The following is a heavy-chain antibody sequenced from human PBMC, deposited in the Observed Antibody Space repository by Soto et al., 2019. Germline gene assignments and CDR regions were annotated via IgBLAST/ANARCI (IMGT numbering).Heavy chain of an antibody. D-gene: IGHD2-8*02. V-gene: IGHV4-34*01. CDR2: INHSGST. Sequence: QVQLQQWGAGLLKPSETLSLTCAVYGGSXXXXXXXWFRQPPGTGLEWIGEINHSGSTNYNPSLKXRVTISVDXSKXQFSXKLTSVTAADTAVYYCARDKITGLFDYWGQGTLVTVSS. J-gene: IGHJ4*02. CDR1: GGSXXXXX. CDR3: ARDKITGLFDY.